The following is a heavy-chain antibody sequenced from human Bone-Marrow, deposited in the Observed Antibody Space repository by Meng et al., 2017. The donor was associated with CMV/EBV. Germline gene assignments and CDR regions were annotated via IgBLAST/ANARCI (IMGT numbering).Heavy chain of an antibody. CDR2: INHSGST. J-gene: IGHJ6*02. Sequence: SETLSLTCAVYGGFFSGYYWSWIRQPPGKGLEWIGEINHSGSTNYNPSLKSRVTISVDTSKNQFSLKLSSVTAADTAVYYCARVLINDFWSGYYYYYYGMDVWGQGTTVTVSS. CDR3: ARVLINDFWSGYYYYYYGMDV. D-gene: IGHD3-3*01. CDR1: GGFFSGYY. V-gene: IGHV4-34*01.